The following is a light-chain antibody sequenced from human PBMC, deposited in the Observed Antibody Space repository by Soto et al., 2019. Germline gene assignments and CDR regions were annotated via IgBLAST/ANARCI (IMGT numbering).Light chain of an antibody. CDR3: HHNGSAPRT. CDR2: GAS. Sequence: EIVLTQSPGTLSLSPGDRATLSCRASQSVSSNYLAWYQQKPGQAPRLLIYGASMRATVIPDRFSASGSGTDFTHTIKRLEHEDFAMYFCHHNGSAPRTFGQGTKVEIK. J-gene: IGKJ1*01. CDR1: QSVSSNY. V-gene: IGKV3-20*01.